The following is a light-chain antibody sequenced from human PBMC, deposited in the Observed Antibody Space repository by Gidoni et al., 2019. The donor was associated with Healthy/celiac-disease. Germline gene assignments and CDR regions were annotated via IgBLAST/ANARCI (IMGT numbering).Light chain of an antibody. CDR2: CNS. CDR1: SSNIGAGYD. J-gene: IGLJ1*01. V-gene: IGLV1-40*01. Sequence: QSVLTQPPSVSGAPGQRVTISCTGSSSNIGAGYDVHWYQQLPGTAPKLLIYCNSHSPSGVPCPFPWLQFCPPALPAHPWLQAEDEADYYCQSYDSSLSGYVFGTGTKVTVL. CDR3: QSYDSSLSGYV.